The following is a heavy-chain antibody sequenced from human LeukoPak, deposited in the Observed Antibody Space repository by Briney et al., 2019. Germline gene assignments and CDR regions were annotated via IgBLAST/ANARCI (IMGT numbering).Heavy chain of an antibody. CDR2: ISYDGSNK. CDR1: GFTFSSYA. CDR3: ARDQPYYYGMDV. V-gene: IGHV3-30-3*01. Sequence: PGGSLRLSCAAPGFTFSSYAMHWVRQAPGKGLEWVAVISYDGSNKYYADSVKGRFTISRDNSKNTLYLQMNSLRAEDTAVYYCARDQPYYYGMDVWGQGATVTVSS. J-gene: IGHJ6*02.